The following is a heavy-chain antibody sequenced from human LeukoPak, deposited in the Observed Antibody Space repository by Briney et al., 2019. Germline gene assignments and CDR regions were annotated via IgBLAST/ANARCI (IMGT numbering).Heavy chain of an antibody. CDR3: AREAYCGGDCYYFDH. J-gene: IGHJ4*02. D-gene: IGHD2-21*02. Sequence: SETLSLTCTVSGGSISSYYWSWIRQPPGKGLEWIEYIYYSGSTNYNPSLKSRVTISVDTSKNQFSLKLSSVTAADTAVYYCAREAYCGGDCYYFDHWGQGTLVTVSS. CDR2: IYYSGST. V-gene: IGHV4-59*01. CDR1: GGSISSYY.